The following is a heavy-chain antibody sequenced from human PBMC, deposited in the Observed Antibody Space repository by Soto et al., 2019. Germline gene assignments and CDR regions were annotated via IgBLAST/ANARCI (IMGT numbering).Heavy chain of an antibody. CDR3: AKDRRIQLWLDY. J-gene: IGHJ4*02. Sequence: QVQLVESGGGVVQPGRSLRLSCAASGFTFSSYAMHWVRQAPGKGLEWVAVISYDGSNKYYADSVKGRFIISRDNSKNTLYLQMNSLRAEDTAVYYCAKDRRIQLWLDYWGQGTLVTVSS. CDR1: GFTFSSYA. CDR2: ISYDGSNK. V-gene: IGHV3-30-3*01. D-gene: IGHD5-18*01.